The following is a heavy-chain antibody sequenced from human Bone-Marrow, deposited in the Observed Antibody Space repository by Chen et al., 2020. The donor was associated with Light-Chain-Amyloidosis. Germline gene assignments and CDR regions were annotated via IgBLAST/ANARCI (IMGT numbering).Heavy chain of an antibody. J-gene: IGHJ4*02. CDR1: GFSFYNAW. CDR3: ASDGGLVVVEAAV. D-gene: IGHD2-21*01. Sequence: EVRLVESGGGVVKPGGSLRLSCEASGFSFYNAWVTWVRQAPGKGREWLGRIKSERDGGTTAFAASVQGRFGISRDQTRNTVYLQMSSLKSDDTAIYYCASDGGLVVVEAAVWGQGTQVTVSS. V-gene: IGHV3-15*01. CDR2: IKSERDGGTT.